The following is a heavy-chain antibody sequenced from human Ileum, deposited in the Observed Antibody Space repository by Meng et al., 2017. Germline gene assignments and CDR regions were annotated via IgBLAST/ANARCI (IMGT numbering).Heavy chain of an antibody. Sequence: GGSLRLSCKGSGYSFTLYWIAWVRQMPGKGLEWMGIIYPADSDTRYNPSFQGQVTISVDKSISTAYLQWNSLKASDTAIYYCAKQGRQNDYGDYWFDPWGQGTLVTVSS. CDR3: AKQGRQNDYGDYWFDP. D-gene: IGHD4-17*01. J-gene: IGHJ5*02. V-gene: IGHV5-51*01. CDR2: IYPADSDT. CDR1: GYSFTLYW.